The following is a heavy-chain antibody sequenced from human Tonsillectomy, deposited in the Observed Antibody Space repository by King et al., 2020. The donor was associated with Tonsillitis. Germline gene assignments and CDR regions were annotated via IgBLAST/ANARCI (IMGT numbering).Heavy chain of an antibody. CDR3: ARGGYTYAYRNDAFDI. V-gene: IGHV4-34*01. J-gene: IGHJ3*02. CDR1: VGSFSGYY. CDR2: FNHSGST. Sequence: VQLQQWGAGLLKPSETLSLTCAVYVGSFSGYYWSWIHQSPGKGLEWIGEFNHSGSTNYNPSLNSRVTISVDTSKNHFSLKQSSVTAADTAVYYCARGGYTYAYRNDAFDIWGQGTMVTVSS. D-gene: IGHD3-16*01.